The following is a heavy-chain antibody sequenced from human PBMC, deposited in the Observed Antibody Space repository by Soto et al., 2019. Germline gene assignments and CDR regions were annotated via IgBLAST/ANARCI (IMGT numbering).Heavy chain of an antibody. CDR1: GYTFTTYA. CDR2: INTGNGRT. D-gene: IGHD4-17*01. J-gene: IGHJ4*02. V-gene: IGHV1-3*04. CDR3: ARDVHGDYVLDY. Sequence: SVNVSCKASGYTFTTYAIHWVRQAPGQRLEWMGWINTGNGRTKYSPKFQGRVTITRDTSASTVYMELSSLRSEDTALYYCARDVHGDYVLDYWGQGTLVTAPQ.